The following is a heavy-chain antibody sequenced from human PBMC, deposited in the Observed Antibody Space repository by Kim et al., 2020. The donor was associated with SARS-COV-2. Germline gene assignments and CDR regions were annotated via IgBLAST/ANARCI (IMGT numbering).Heavy chain of an antibody. V-gene: IGHV4-34*01. CDR2: INHSGST. D-gene: IGHD2-15*01. Sequence: SETLSLTCVVYGGSFSGYYWSWIRQPPGKGLEWIGEINHSGSTNYNPSVKSRVTISVDTSKNQFSLKLSSVTAADTAVYYCAREGPCSGGSCYLPFDYWGEGTVVSVAS. CDR3: AREGPCSGGSCYLPFDY. J-gene: IGHJ4*02. CDR1: GGSFSGYY.